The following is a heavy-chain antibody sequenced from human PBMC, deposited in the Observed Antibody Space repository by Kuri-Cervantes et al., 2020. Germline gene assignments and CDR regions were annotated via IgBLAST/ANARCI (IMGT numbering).Heavy chain of an antibody. J-gene: IGHJ4*02. CDR1: GFSLSTRGVG. CDR2: IYWDDDK. Sequence: SGPTLVKPTQTLTLTCTFSGFSLSTRGVGVGWIRQPPGKALEWLALIYWDDDKRYSPSLKRRLAITKDTSKNQVVLTLTNMAPVDTATYYCAHRRGGYFDFWGQGILVTVSS. D-gene: IGHD3-16*01. V-gene: IGHV2-5*02. CDR3: AHRRGGYFDF.